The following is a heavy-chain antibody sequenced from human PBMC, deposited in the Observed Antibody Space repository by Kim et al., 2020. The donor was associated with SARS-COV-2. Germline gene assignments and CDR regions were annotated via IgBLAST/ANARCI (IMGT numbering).Heavy chain of an antibody. J-gene: IGHJ3*02. CDR3: AFPYLPHSQQLVRTDAFDI. D-gene: IGHD6-13*01. CDR1: GFTFSSYG. V-gene: IGHV3-33*01. Sequence: GGSLRLSCAASGFTFSSYGMHWVRQAPGKGLEWVAVIWYDGSNKYYADSVKGRFTISRDNSKNTLYLQMNSLRAEDTAVYYCAFPYLPHSQQLVRTDAFDIWGQGTMVTVSS. CDR2: IWYDGSNK.